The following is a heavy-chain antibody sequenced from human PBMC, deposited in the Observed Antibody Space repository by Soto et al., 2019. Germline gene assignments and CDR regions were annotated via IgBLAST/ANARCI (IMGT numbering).Heavy chain of an antibody. CDR2: IIPIFGTA. Sequence: QVQLVQSGAEVKKPGSSVKVSCKASGGTFSSYAISWVRQAPGQGLEWMGGIIPIFGTANYAQKFQGRVTITADESTSTADRELSSLRSEDTAVYYCARLDPAAAGTSHNYCYGMDVWGQGTTVTVSS. CDR3: ARLDPAAAGTSHNYCYGMDV. CDR1: GGTFSSYA. V-gene: IGHV1-69*12. D-gene: IGHD6-13*01. J-gene: IGHJ6*02.